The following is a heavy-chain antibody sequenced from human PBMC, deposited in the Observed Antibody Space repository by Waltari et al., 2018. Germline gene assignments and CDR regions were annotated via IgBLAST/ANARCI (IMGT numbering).Heavy chain of an antibody. D-gene: IGHD3-10*01. CDR1: GFTFSRFN. J-gene: IGHJ6*02. CDR2: ISTSSSIV. Sequence: EVQLVESGGGLVQPGGSLRLSCAASGFTFSRFNMNWVRQAPGKGLEWISYISTSSSIVYYADSVKGRFTISRDNAKNSMYLQMNSLRAEDTAVYYCARPNYYFGSGRSYNDGLDVWDQGP. CDR3: ARPNYYFGSGRSYNDGLDV. V-gene: IGHV3-48*01.